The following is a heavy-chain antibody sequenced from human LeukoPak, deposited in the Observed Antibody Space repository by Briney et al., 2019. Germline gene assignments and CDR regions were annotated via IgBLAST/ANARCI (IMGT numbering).Heavy chain of an antibody. V-gene: IGHV3-21*01. CDR1: GFTFSTYN. CDR3: ARESVVGGMDV. D-gene: IGHD2-15*01. Sequence: GGSLRLSCAASGFTFSTYNMNWVRQAPGKGLEWVSSISSRSSYIYYADSVKGRLTISRDNAKNSLFLQMNSLRAEDTAVYYCARESVVGGMDVWGQGTTVTVSS. CDR2: ISSRSSYI. J-gene: IGHJ6*02.